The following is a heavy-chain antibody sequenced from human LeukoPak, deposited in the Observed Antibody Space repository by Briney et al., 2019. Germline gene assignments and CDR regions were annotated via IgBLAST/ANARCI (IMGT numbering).Heavy chain of an antibody. CDR3: ARDASRGYQLLLGWFDP. Sequence: ASVKVSCXASGYTFTSYYMHWVRQAPGQGLAWMAIINPSGGSTSYAQKFQGRVTMTRDTSTSTVYMELSSLRSEDTAVYYCARDASRGYQLLLGWFDPWGQGTLVTVSS. CDR2: INPSGGST. CDR1: GYTFTSYY. D-gene: IGHD2-2*01. J-gene: IGHJ5*02. V-gene: IGHV1-46*01.